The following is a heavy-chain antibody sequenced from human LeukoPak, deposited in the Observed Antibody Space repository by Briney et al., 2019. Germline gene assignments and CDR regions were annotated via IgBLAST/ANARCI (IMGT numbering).Heavy chain of an antibody. CDR2: ISGSGSII. J-gene: IGHJ3*02. D-gene: IGHD3-22*01. Sequence: GGSLRLSCAASGFSFRSYEMNWVRQAPGEGLEGVSQISGSGSIIYYADSVKGRFSISRDNAKNSLYLQMNSLRAEDTAVYYCAREGPYDGSDGDAFDIWGQGTMVTVSS. V-gene: IGHV3-48*03. CDR3: AREGPYDGSDGDAFDI. CDR1: GFSFRSYE.